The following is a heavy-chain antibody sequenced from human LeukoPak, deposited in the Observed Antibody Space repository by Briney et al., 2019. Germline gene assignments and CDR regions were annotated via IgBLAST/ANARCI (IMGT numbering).Heavy chain of an antibody. J-gene: IGHJ3*01. CDR1: GFTFSSYE. Sequence: GGSLRLSCAASGFTFSSYEMNWVRQAPGQGLEWVSYISRSDDSIYYADSVKGRFTISRDNAKSSLYLQMNSLRAEDTAVYYCARDLPQPGGGFDFWGQGTMVTVSS. V-gene: IGHV3-48*03. CDR2: ISRSDDSI. D-gene: IGHD1-14*01. CDR3: ARDLPQPGGGFDF.